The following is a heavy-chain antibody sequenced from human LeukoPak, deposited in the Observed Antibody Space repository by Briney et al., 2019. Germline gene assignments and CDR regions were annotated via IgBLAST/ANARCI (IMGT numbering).Heavy chain of an antibody. CDR2: IYYSGST. CDR3: AREGVRSGYAAAFDI. J-gene: IGHJ3*02. CDR1: GGSISTYY. D-gene: IGHD5-12*01. V-gene: IGHV4-59*01. Sequence: SETLSLTCTVSGGSISTYYWNWIRQPPGKGLEWIGCIYYSGSTNYNPSLKSRVTIPVDTSKNQFSLKLSSVTAADTAVYYCAREGVRSGYAAAFDIWGQGTMVTVSS.